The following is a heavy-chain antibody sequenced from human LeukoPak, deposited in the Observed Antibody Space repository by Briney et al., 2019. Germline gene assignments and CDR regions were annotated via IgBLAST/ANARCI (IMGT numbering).Heavy chain of an antibody. Sequence: QPGGSLRLSCAASGFTFSSYEMNWVRQAPGKGLEWVSYISSSGSTIYYADSVKGRFTISRDNAKNSLYLQMNSLRAEDTAVYYCARGPGAAADRRADAFDIWGQGTMVTVSS. D-gene: IGHD6-13*01. V-gene: IGHV3-48*03. CDR3: ARGPGAAADRRADAFDI. CDR1: GFTFSSYE. J-gene: IGHJ3*02. CDR2: ISSSGSTI.